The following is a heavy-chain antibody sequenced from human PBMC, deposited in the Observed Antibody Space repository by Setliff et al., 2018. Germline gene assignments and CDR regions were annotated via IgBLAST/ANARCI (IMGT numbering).Heavy chain of an antibody. V-gene: IGHV4-4*07. CDR2: IYSDENT. CDR3: AREQWLDPPGYYYMDV. D-gene: IGHD6-19*01. Sequence: PSETLSLTCTVSGGSISNYYWSWIRQPAGRGLEWIGRIYSDENTDYNPSLKSRVTMSADTSKNQFSLKLNSVTAADMAVYYCAREQWLDPPGYYYMDVWAKGTTVTVSS. J-gene: IGHJ6*03. CDR1: GGSISNYY.